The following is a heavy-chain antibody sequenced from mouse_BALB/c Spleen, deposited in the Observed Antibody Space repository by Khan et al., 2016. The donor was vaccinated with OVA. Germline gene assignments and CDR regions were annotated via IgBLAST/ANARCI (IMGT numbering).Heavy chain of an antibody. J-gene: IGHJ2*01. CDR3: ARDYGSSYLFFDY. CDR2: ITYSGST. CDR1: GYSITSDYA. V-gene: IGHV3-2*02. Sequence: VQLKESGPGLVKPSQSLSLTCTVTGYSITSDYAWNWIRKFPGNKMEWMASITYSGSTGYNPSLQGRISITRDTSQNQFFLQLNSVTTKDTATYYCARDYGSSYLFFDYWGQGTTLTVSS. D-gene: IGHD1-1*01.